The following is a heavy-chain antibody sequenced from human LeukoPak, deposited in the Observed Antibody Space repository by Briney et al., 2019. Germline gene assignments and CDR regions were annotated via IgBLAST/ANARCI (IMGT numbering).Heavy chain of an antibody. Sequence: GGSLRLSCAASGFTVSTNCMTWVRQAPGKGLEWVSTIYSGGTTYYADSVKGRFTISRDNSKNTLYLQMNSLRAEDTAVYYCARAPRMVHFDYWGQGTLVTVSS. CDR2: IYSGGTT. CDR1: GFTVSTNC. V-gene: IGHV3-53*01. D-gene: IGHD6-13*01. CDR3: ARAPRMVHFDY. J-gene: IGHJ4*02.